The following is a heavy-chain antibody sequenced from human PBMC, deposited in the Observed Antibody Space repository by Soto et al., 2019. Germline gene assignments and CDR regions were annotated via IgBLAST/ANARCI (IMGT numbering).Heavy chain of an antibody. CDR3: ARDGGPLYCSGGSCYAGEYFQH. D-gene: IGHD2-15*01. CDR1: GFTFSNYA. Sequence: PVGSLRLSCAASGFTFSNYALHWVRQAPAKGLEWVAVISYDGSNKYYADSVKGRFTISRDNSENTLYLQMNTLRADDTAVYYCARDGGPLYCSGGSCYAGEYFQHWGLGTLVTVSS. V-gene: IGHV3-30*01. J-gene: IGHJ1*01. CDR2: ISYDGSNK.